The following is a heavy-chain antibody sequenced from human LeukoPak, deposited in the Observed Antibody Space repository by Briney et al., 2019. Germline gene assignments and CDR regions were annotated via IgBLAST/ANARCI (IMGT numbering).Heavy chain of an antibody. CDR1: GFTFSSYG. D-gene: IGHD6-19*01. CDR2: ISYDGSNK. V-gene: IGHV3-30*03. Sequence: PGGSLRLSCAASGFTFSSYGMHWVRQAPGKGLEWVAVISYDGSNKYYADSVKGRFTISRDNSKNTLYLQMNSLRAEDTAVYYCARGGRYSSGWYDYWGQGTLVTVSS. CDR3: ARGGRYSSGWYDY. J-gene: IGHJ4*02.